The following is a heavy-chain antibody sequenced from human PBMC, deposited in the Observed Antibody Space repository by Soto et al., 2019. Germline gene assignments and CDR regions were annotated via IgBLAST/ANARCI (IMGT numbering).Heavy chain of an antibody. CDR2: ISSSSSYI. J-gene: IGHJ6*02. CDR3: ASPPMNGMDV. CDR1: GFTFSSYS. D-gene: IGHD3-22*01. Sequence: EVQLVESGGGLVKPGGSLRLSCAASGFTFSSYSMNWVRQAPGKGLEWVSSISSSSSYIYYADSVKGRFTISRDNAKNSLYLQMNSLRAEDTAMYYCASPPMNGMDVWGQGTTVTVSS. V-gene: IGHV3-21*01.